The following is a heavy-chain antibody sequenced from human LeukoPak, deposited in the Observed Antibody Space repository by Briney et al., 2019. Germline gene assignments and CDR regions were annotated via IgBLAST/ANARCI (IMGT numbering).Heavy chain of an antibody. CDR1: GGSFSGYY. J-gene: IGHJ3*02. CDR2: INHSGST. CDR3: ARGPGYCTNGVCYDAFDI. Sequence: PSETLSLTCAVYGGSFSGYYWSWIRQPPGKGLEWIGEINHSGSTNYNPSLKSRVTISVDTSKNQFSLKLSSVTAADTAVYYCARGPGYCTNGVCYDAFDIWGQGTMVTVSS. D-gene: IGHD2-8*01. V-gene: IGHV4-34*01.